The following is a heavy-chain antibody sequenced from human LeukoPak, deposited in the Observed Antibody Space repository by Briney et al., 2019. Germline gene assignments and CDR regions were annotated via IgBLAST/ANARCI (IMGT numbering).Heavy chain of an antibody. CDR3: ARDLLYSSGYSSGYDDSFDM. J-gene: IGHJ3*02. Sequence: ASVKVSFKASGYTFTSYGISWVRQAPGQGLEWMGWISGYNGNTYYAQKLQGRVTMTTDTSTSTAYMELRSLRSDDTAVFYCARDLLYSSGYSSGYDDSFDMWGQGTMVTVSS. D-gene: IGHD6-19*01. CDR2: ISGYNGNT. CDR1: GYTFTSYG. V-gene: IGHV1-18*01.